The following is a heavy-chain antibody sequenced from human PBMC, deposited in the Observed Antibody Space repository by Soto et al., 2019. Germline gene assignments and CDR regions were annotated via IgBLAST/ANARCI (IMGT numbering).Heavy chain of an antibody. CDR2: ISYGGSNK. J-gene: IGHJ4*02. D-gene: IGHD2-15*01. CDR3: ARVVGPLEHATDN. CDR1: GFTFGSYA. Sequence: GGALRLSCAASGFTFGSYAMHWVRQAPSKGLEWEAVISYGGSNKYYADSVKGRFTISRDNSNNTLYLQMHSMRAEAPAVYYSARVVGPLEHATDNWGQGTLGTV. V-gene: IGHV3-30*03.